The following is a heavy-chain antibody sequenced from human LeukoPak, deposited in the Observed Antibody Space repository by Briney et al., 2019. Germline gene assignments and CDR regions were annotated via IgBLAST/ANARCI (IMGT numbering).Heavy chain of an antibody. J-gene: IGHJ4*02. D-gene: IGHD5-18*01. CDR3: ARGIITGGYSYGRDY. V-gene: IGHV1-8*01. CDR2: MKPNSGNT. CDR1: GYTFTSYD. Sequence: ASVNVSCKASGYTFTSYDIHWVRQATGQGLAWMGWMKPNSGNTGYAQKFQGRVTMTRNPSISTAYMELSSLRSEDTAVYYCARGIITGGYSYGRDYWGQGTLVTVSS.